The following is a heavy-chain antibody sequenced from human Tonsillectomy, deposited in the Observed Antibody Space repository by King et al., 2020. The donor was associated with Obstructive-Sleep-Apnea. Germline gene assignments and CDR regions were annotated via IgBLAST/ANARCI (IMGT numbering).Heavy chain of an antibody. CDR2: IVGCGTIF. CDR1: GFTFSDYY. CDR3: ARAMYNYDSAAFDY. J-gene: IGHJ4*02. D-gene: IGHD3-22*01. V-gene: IGHV3-11*01. Sequence: LVQSGGGLVKPGGSLRLSCGASGFTFSDYYMSWIRQGPGKGLEWSSYIVGCGTIFYYADSVKGRFTTSRDNAKNSLYLQMNSLRADDTAVYYCARAMYNYDSAAFDYWGQGTLVTVSP.